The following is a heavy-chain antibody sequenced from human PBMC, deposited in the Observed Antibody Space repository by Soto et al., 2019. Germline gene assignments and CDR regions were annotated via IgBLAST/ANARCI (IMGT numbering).Heavy chain of an antibody. CDR3: AMWLGHDSSWYGPFDY. D-gene: IGHD6-13*01. CDR2: ISGSGGRT. J-gene: IGHJ4*02. Sequence: EVQVLESGGGLVQPGGSLRLSCAGSGFTFSNYVMSWVRQAPGKGLEWVSAISGSGGRTHYADSVKGRFTISRDNSRNTLYVQMNSLRADDTAVYYCAMWLGHDSSWYGPFDYWGQGTLVTVSS. V-gene: IGHV3-23*01. CDR1: GFTFSNYV.